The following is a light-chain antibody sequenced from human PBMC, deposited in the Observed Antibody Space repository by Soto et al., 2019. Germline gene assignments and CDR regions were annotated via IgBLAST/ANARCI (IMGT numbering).Light chain of an antibody. V-gene: IGKV3-15*01. J-gene: IGKJ1*01. Sequence: EIVMTQSPATLSVSPGERATLSCRANQSISSNLVWYQQKPGQSPRLLIYGAATRATGIPARFSGSGSGTDFTLTISSLQSEDFAVYYCQQYNNWWTFGQGTKVDIK. CDR3: QQYNNWWT. CDR2: GAA. CDR1: QSISSN.